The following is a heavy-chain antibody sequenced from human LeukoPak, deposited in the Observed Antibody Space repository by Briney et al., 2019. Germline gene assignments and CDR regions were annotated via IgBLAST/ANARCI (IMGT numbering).Heavy chain of an antibody. D-gene: IGHD6-19*01. CDR2: IYTSGST. CDR3: ARVVAGWYCYYMDV. CDR1: GGSISSFY. Sequence: SETLSLTCTVSGGSISSFYWSWIRQPAGKGLEWIGRIYTSGSTNYNPSLKSRLTMSVDTSKNQFSLKLGSVTAADTAVYYCARVVAGWYCYYMDVWGKGTTVTVSS. V-gene: IGHV4-4*07. J-gene: IGHJ6*03.